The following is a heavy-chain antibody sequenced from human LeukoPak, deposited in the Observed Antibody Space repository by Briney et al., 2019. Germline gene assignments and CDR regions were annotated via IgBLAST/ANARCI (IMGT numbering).Heavy chain of an antibody. CDR3: ARLYGTYPGWFDP. V-gene: IGHV3-33*01. J-gene: IGHJ5*02. Sequence: GGSLRLSCAASGFTFSSYSMHWVRQAPGKGLEWVAVIWYDGSNKYYADSVKGRFTISRDNSKNTLYLQMNSLRAEDTAVYYCARLYGTYPGWFDPWGQGTPVTVSS. D-gene: IGHD4-17*01. CDR1: GFTFSSYS. CDR2: IWYDGSNK.